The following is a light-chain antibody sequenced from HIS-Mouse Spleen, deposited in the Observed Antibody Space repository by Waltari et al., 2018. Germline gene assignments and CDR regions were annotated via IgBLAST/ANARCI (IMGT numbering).Light chain of an antibody. CDR2: SNN. J-gene: IGLJ1*01. CDR1: SSNLGSNT. Sequence: QSVLTQPPSASGTPGQRVTIPCSGSSSNLGSNTVNWYQHRPGTAPKLPIYSNNQRPSGVPDRFFGSKSGTSASLAISGLQSEDEADYYCAAWDDSLNGNYVFGTGTKVTVL. CDR3: AAWDDSLNGNYV. V-gene: IGLV1-44*01.